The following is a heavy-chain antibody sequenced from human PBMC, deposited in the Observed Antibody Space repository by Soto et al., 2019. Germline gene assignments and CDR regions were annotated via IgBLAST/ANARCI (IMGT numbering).Heavy chain of an antibody. CDR1: GGSISSGGYS. J-gene: IGHJ4*02. CDR3: ARGAFDSSGYYLDY. Sequence: SETLSLTCAVSGGSISSGGYSWSWIRQPPGKGLEWIGYIYHSGSTYYNPSLKSRVTISVDRSKNQFSLKLSSVTAADTAVYYCARGAFDSSGYYLDYWGQGTLVTVS. CDR2: IYHSGST. D-gene: IGHD3-22*01. V-gene: IGHV4-30-2*01.